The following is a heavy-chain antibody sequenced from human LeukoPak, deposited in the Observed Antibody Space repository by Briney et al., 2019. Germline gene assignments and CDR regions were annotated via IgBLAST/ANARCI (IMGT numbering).Heavy chain of an antibody. CDR2: INPNSGGT. CDR3: ARDSNYGVY. D-gene: IGHD4-17*01. J-gene: IGHJ4*02. CDR1: GYTFTGYY. Sequence: GASVKVSCKASGYTFTGYYIHWVRQAPGQGLEWMGWINPNSGGTNYAQKFQGRVTMTRDTSISTAYMELTRLRSDDTAVYYCARDSNYGVYWGQGTLVTVPS. V-gene: IGHV1-2*02.